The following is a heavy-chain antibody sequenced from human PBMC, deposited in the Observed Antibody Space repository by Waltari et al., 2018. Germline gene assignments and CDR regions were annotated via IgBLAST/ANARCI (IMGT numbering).Heavy chain of an antibody. Sequence: QVQLVESGGGVVQPGRSLRLSCAASGFSVSSYGMHWVRQAPGKGLEWVAVIMNDGSNIYYADSVKGRFTISRDNFKNTLDLQMNSLRVEDTAVYYCVRSQYSSGHLYFDYWGQGTLVTVSS. CDR2: IMNDGSNI. CDR1: GFSVSSYG. V-gene: IGHV3-33*01. CDR3: VRSQYSSGHLYFDY. J-gene: IGHJ4*02. D-gene: IGHD3-22*01.